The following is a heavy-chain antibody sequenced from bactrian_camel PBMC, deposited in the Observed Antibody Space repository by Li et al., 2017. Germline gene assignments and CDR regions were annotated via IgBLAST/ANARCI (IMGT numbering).Heavy chain of an antibody. Sequence: HVQLVESGGGLVQPGGSLRLSCATSKYALTSACLGWFRQAKGKEREEVARISHDDALSYDDSVKGRFTISKDMAKNILILQMDSLKSEDSGMYYCAVKDPGWRAGHCEKGSPGASEYKWWGQGTQVTVS. J-gene: IGHJ4*01. V-gene: IGHV3S61*01. CDR1: KYALTSAC. CDR2: ISHDDALS. CDR3: AVKDPGWRAGHCEKGSPGASEYKW. D-gene: IGHD5*01.